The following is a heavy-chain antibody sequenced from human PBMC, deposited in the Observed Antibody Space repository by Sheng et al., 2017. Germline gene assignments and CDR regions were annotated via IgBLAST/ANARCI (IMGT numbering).Heavy chain of an antibody. D-gene: IGHD6-19*01. Sequence: EVQLLESGGDLVQPGGSLRLSCAASEFAFSNYAMSWVRQAPGKGLEWVSCISANGAYTYYADSVRGRFAISRDNSKTTLFLHMSSLRAEDTAVYYCAKLPHSAGDHVVFDSWGRGTLVTVS. V-gene: IGHV3-23*01. CDR3: AKLPHSAGDHVVFDS. CDR1: EFAFSNYA. CDR2: ISANGAYT. J-gene: IGHJ4*02.